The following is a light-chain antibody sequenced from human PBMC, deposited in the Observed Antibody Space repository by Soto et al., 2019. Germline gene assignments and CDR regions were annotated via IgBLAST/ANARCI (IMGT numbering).Light chain of an antibody. V-gene: IGLV2-23*01. Sequence: QSALTQPASVSGSPGQSITISCTGTSSDVGNYNLVSWYQHHPGKAPKLMIYEGSKRPSGVSHPYSGSQSSNTASLTISGLQAEYEAAYYCCSYAGSSTLVFGGGTKLTVL. CDR1: SSDVGNYNL. CDR3: CSYAGSSTLV. J-gene: IGLJ2*01. CDR2: EGS.